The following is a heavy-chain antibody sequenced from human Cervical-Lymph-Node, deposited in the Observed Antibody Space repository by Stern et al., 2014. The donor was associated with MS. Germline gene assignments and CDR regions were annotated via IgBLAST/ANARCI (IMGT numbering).Heavy chain of an antibody. CDR3: AREGPGTAGTTDYYYAMDV. V-gene: IGHV1-18*01. J-gene: IGHJ6*02. Sequence: QVQLVESGAEVKKPGASVKVSCKASSYTFTSYGINWVRQAPGQGLEWMGWISAYNGATNYAQSLQGRVSMTTDTYTSTAYMELRSLRSDDTAVYYCAREGPGTAGTTDYYYAMDVWGQGTTVTVSS. D-gene: IGHD1-1*01. CDR1: SYTFTSYG. CDR2: ISAYNGAT.